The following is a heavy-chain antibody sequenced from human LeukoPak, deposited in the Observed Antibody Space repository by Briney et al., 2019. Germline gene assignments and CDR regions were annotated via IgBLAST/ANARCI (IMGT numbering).Heavy chain of an antibody. V-gene: IGHV4-31*03. CDR2: MYNNGGT. Sequence: PSQTLSLTCTVSGGSITSGGSFWSWIRQEPGKGLEWIGYMYNNGGTKYMPSLSSRVTISRDTSKNQFSLKLNSMTAADTAVYFCARGGLLWFGELLYYFDYWGQGTLVTVSS. CDR1: GGSITSGGSF. D-gene: IGHD3-10*01. J-gene: IGHJ4*02. CDR3: ARGGLLWFGELLYYFDY.